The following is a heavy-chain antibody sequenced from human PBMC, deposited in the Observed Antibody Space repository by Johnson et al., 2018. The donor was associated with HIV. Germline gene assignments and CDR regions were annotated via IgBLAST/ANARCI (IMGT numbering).Heavy chain of an antibody. CDR1: GFTFSSYG. J-gene: IGHJ3*02. D-gene: IGHD6-6*01. CDR3: ARAQLLADDAFNN. CDR2: IWYDGSNK. Sequence: QMLLVESGGGLVQPGWSLRLSCAASGFTFSSYGMHWVRQAPGKGLEWVAVIWYDGSNKYYADSVKGRFTISRDNAKNSLYLQMNSLRAEDTAIYYCARAQLLADDAFNNWGQGTMVTVSS. V-gene: IGHV3-33*01.